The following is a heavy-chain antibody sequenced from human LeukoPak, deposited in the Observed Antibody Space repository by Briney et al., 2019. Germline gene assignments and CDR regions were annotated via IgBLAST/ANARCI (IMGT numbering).Heavy chain of an antibody. CDR3: ARDPRNLWFGELLGAFGI. CDR2: INQSGST. J-gene: IGHJ3*02. D-gene: IGHD3-10*01. CDR1: GDSISSTNW. V-gene: IGHV4-4*02. Sequence: SGTLSLTCAVSGDSISSTNWWSWVRQPPGKGLEWIGEINQSGSTNNNPSLKSRVTISVDTSKNQFSLKLSSVTAADTAVYYCARDPRNLWFGELLGAFGIWGQGTMVTVSS.